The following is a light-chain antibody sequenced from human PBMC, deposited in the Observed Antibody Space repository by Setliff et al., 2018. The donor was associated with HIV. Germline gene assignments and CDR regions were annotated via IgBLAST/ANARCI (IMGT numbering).Light chain of an antibody. V-gene: IGLV2-14*01. Sequence: QSVLTQPASVSGSPGQSITISCTGTSSDVGGYNYVSWYQQHPGNAPKLMIFEVSNRPSGVSNRFSGSKSGNTASLTISGLQAEDEADYYRSSYAITNTLPFGTGTKVTVL. CDR3: SSYAITNTLP. CDR1: SSDVGGYNY. J-gene: IGLJ1*01. CDR2: EVS.